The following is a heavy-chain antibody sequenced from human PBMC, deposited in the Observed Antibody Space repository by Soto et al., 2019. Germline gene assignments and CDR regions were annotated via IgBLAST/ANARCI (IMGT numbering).Heavy chain of an antibody. Sequence: PSETLSLTCTVSGGSISSSSYYWGWIRQPPGKGLEWIGYIYYSGSTNYNPSLKSRVTISVDTSKNQFSLKLSSVTAADTAVYYCARGGGYDCCFFYDTASDAFDIWGQGTMVTVSS. D-gene: IGHD5-12*01. CDR3: ARGGGYDCCFFYDTASDAFDI. J-gene: IGHJ3*02. CDR1: GGSISSSSYY. CDR2: IYYSGST. V-gene: IGHV4-61*05.